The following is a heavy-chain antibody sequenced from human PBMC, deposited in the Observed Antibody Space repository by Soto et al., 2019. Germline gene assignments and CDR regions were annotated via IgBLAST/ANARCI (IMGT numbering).Heavy chain of an antibody. D-gene: IGHD4-4*01. V-gene: IGHV3-21*06. J-gene: IGHJ4*02. CDR2: ITSSGSYV. CDR3: AITSVADASFDY. CDR1: GFTFSRNT. Sequence: PGGSLRLSCVTSGFTFSRNTMNWVRQAPGKGLEWVASITSSGSYVYYADSVKGRFTISRDNSKSTLFLHMSSLKNEDTAVYYCAITSVADASFDYWGQGTLVTVSS.